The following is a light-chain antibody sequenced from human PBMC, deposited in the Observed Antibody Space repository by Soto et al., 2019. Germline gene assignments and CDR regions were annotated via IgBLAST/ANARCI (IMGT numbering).Light chain of an antibody. CDR2: AAS. J-gene: IGKJ1*01. Sequence: DIQMTQSPSSLSASVGDRVTITCRASQTISNYLAWYQQKPGRVPKLLIYAASTLQSGVPSRFSGSGSGTNFSLTISRLQPEDFATYYCQQSYDSPRTFGQGTKVDIK. V-gene: IGKV1-27*01. CDR3: QQSYDSPRT. CDR1: QTISNY.